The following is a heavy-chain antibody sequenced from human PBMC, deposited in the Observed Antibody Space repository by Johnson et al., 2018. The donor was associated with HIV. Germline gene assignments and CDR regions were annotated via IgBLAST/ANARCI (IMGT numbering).Heavy chain of an antibody. CDR2: LWNDGNNE. D-gene: IGHD2-8*01. Sequence: QMLLVESGGGVVQPGRSLRLSCEASSFTFSSYGIHWVRQAPGRGLEWVAVLWNDGNNEYYSDSVQGRFSISTDNSKNTLFLQMNNLRVEDMGVYYCARDNIVLMVGGAFDIWGQGTMVTVSS. J-gene: IGHJ3*02. CDR1: SFTFSSYG. V-gene: IGHV3-33*01. CDR3: ARDNIVLMVGGAFDI.